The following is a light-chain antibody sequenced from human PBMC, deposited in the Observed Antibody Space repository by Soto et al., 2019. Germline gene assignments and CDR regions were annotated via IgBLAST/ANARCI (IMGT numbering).Light chain of an antibody. CDR1: QGISSY. CDR2: KAS. Sequence: DIKMTQSPSFVFASVGNRINITCRASQGISSYLAWYQQKPGKATKLLIYKASSLESGVPSRFSGSGSGTEFTLTISSLQPDEFATYYCKQYNSYSWTVGHGTKVDIK. J-gene: IGKJ1*01. CDR3: KQYNSYSWT. V-gene: IGKV1-5*03.